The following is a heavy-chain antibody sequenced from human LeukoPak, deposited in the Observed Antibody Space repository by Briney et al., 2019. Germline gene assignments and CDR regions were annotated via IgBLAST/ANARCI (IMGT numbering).Heavy chain of an antibody. J-gene: IGHJ4*02. CDR2: ICYTGST. D-gene: IGHD4-17*01. CDR3: ARAAYGAAMFGY. V-gene: IGHV4-59*01. Sequence: PSETLSLTCAVYGGSFSGYYWSWVRQPPGKRLEWIGYICYTGSTNYNYSLKSRVTISVDTSKNQFSLRLSSVTAADTAVYYCARAAYGAAMFGYWGQGILVTVSS. CDR1: GGSFSGYY.